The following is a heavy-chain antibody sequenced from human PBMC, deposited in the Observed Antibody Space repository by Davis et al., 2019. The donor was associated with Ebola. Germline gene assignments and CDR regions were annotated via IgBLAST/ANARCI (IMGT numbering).Heavy chain of an antibody. V-gene: IGHV3-21*01. CDR1: GFTFSSYS. D-gene: IGHD1/OR15-1a*01. J-gene: IGHJ3*02. Sequence: PSETLSLTCAASGFTFSSYSMNWVRQAPGKGLEWVSSISSSSSYIYYADSVKGRFTISRDNAKNSLYLQMNSLRAEDTAVYYCAAEHRGIGTDDAFDIWGQGTMVTVSS. CDR3: AAEHRGIGTDDAFDI. CDR2: ISSSSSYI.